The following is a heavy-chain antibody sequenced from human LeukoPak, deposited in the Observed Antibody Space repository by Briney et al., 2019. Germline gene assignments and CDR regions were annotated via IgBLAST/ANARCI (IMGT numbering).Heavy chain of an antibody. CDR3: ARDWYDNSDAFDI. V-gene: IGHV3-30*02. CDR1: RFTFSSYG. D-gene: IGHD3-9*01. CDR2: IRYDGTNQ. J-gene: IGHJ3*02. Sequence: PPGGSLRLSCAASRFTFSSYGMHWVRQAPGKGLEWVAFIRYDGTNQYYADSVKGRFTISRDNSKNTLYLQMNSLRAEDTAVYYCARDWYDNSDAFDIWGQGTMVTVSS.